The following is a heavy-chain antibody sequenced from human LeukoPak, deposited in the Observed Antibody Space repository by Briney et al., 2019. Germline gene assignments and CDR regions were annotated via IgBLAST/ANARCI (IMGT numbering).Heavy chain of an antibody. CDR3: AIPSYYGSGSYSY. CDR2: INHSGST. J-gene: IGHJ4*02. Sequence: TSETLSLTCAVYGGPFSGYYWSWIRRPPGKGLEWIGEINHSGSTNYNPSLKSRVTISVDTSKNQFSLKLSSVTAADTAVYYCAIPSYYGSGSYSYWGQGTLVTVSS. V-gene: IGHV4-34*01. D-gene: IGHD3-10*01. CDR1: GGPFSGYY.